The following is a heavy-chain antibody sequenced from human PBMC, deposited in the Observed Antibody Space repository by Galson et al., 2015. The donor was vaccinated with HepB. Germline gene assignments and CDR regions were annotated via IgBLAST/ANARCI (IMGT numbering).Heavy chain of an antibody. CDR1: EFTVNSHY. Sequence: SLRLSCAASEFTVNSHYMAWVRQAPGMGLEWVSVIFSGGTTHYADSVKGRFALSRDISKNTLYLQMNSLRAEDTAVYYCARLEVGAFRSGSQSFDCWGQGTLVTVSS. CDR2: IFSGGTT. D-gene: IGHD3-3*01. J-gene: IGHJ4*02. CDR3: ARLEVGAFRSGSQSFDC. V-gene: IGHV3-66*01.